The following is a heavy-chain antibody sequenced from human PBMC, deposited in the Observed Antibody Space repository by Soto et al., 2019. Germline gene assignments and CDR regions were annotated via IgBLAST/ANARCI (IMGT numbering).Heavy chain of an antibody. V-gene: IGHV1-46*01. CDR3: VQAPPMVRGVPWWFDP. D-gene: IGHD3-10*01. J-gene: IGHJ5*02. Sequence: ASVKVSCKASGYTFPSYYMHWVRQAPGQGLEWMGIINPSGGSTSYAQKFQGRVTMTRDTSTSTVYMELSSLRSEDTAVYYCVQAPPMVRGVPWWFDPWGQGTLVTVSS. CDR1: GYTFPSYY. CDR2: INPSGGST.